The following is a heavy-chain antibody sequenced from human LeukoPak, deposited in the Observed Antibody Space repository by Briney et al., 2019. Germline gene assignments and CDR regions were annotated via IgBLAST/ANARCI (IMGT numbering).Heavy chain of an antibody. D-gene: IGHD3-16*01. V-gene: IGHV3-7*01. CDR1: GFPFDRYW. J-gene: IGHJ4*02. CDR2: IKHDGSEK. Sequence: PGGSLRLSCVASGFPFDRYWMSWVRQATGKGLEWVANIKHDGSEKNFVDSVKGRFTISRDNAENSLFLQMNSLRADDTAVYFCARQPIYEAYFDFWGQGTLVTVSS. CDR3: ARQPIYEAYFDF.